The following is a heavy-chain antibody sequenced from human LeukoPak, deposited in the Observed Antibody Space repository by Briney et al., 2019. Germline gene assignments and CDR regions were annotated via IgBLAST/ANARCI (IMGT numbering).Heavy chain of an antibody. CDR3: ARIKDYYYMDV. V-gene: IGHV1-8*03. Sequence: GASVKVSCKASGYTFTSYDINWVRQATGQGIEWMGWMNPNSGNTAYAQKFQGRVTITRNTSISTAYMELSSLRSEDTAVYYCARIKDYYYMDVWGKGTTVTVSS. CDR2: MNPNSGNT. CDR1: GYTFTSYD. J-gene: IGHJ6*03.